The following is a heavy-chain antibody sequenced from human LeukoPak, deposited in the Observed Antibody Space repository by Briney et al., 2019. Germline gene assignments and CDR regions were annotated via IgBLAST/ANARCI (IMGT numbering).Heavy chain of an antibody. CDR2: IFHSGDV. CDR3: ARVVASTSIDF. D-gene: IGHD2-15*01. V-gene: IGHV4-38-2*02. J-gene: IGHJ4*02. CDR1: GYSIISDYF. Sequence: SETLSLTCIVSGYSIISDYFWGWVRQPPGKGPEWIGSIFHSGDVYYNPSPTSRVTLSVDPSNNRFSLKVTSVTAADTAIYYCARVVASTSIDFWGQGTLVTVSS.